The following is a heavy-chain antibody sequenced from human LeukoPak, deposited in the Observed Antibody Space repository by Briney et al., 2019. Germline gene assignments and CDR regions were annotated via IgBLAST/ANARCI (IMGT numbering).Heavy chain of an antibody. Sequence: QAGGSLRLSCAASGFTFSSYAMSWVRQAPGKGLEWVSAVTGSGSSTYYADSVKGQFTISRDNSKKMLYLQMNSLRVEDTAIYYCAKEVYDSSGFIDFWGQGTLVTVSS. CDR1: GFTFSSYA. J-gene: IGHJ4*02. CDR3: AKEVYDSSGFIDF. D-gene: IGHD3-22*01. CDR2: VTGSGSST. V-gene: IGHV3-23*01.